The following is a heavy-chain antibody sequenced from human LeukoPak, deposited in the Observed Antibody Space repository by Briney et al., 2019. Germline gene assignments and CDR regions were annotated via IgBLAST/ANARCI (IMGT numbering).Heavy chain of an antibody. Sequence: SETLSLTCTVSGGSISSGGYYWSWIRQHPGKGLGWIGYIYYSGSTYYNPSLKSRVTISVDTSKNQFSLKLSSVTAADTAVYYCARFATVTHYFDYWGQGTLVTVSS. CDR2: IYYSGST. CDR1: GGSISSGGYY. V-gene: IGHV4-31*03. D-gene: IGHD4-17*01. CDR3: ARFATVTHYFDY. J-gene: IGHJ4*02.